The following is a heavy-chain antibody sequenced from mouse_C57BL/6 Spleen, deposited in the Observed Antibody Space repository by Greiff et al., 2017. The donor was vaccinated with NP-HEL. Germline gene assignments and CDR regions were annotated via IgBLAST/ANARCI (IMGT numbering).Heavy chain of an antibody. CDR2: IYWDDDK. CDR3: ARNYYGRGGVDY. V-gene: IGHV8-12*01. Sequence: QVTLKESGPGILQSSQTLSLTCSFSGFSLSTSGMGVSWIRQPSGKGLEWLAHIYWDDDKRYNPSLKSRLTISKDTSRNQVFLKITSVDTADTATYYCARNYYGRGGVDYWGQGTTLTVSS. CDR1: GFSLSTSGMG. J-gene: IGHJ2*01. D-gene: IGHD1-1*01.